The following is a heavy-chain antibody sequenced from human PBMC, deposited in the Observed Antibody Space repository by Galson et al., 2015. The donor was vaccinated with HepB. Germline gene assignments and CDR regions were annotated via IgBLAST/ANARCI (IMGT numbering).Heavy chain of an antibody. Sequence: SVKASCKASGYTFSTYSITWVRQAPGQGLEWVGWISAYNRNTNYAQKLQGRVTLTTDTSTNTAYMELRSLRSDDTAVYYCARGALVVVVDATQNNWFDPWGQGTLVTVSS. V-gene: IGHV1-18*01. CDR2: ISAYNRNT. CDR1: GYTFSTYS. J-gene: IGHJ5*02. D-gene: IGHD2-15*01. CDR3: ARGALVVVVDATQNNWFDP.